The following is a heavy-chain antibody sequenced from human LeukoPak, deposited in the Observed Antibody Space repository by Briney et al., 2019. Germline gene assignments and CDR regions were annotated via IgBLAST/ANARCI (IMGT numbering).Heavy chain of an antibody. CDR2: ISSSSSYI. CDR3: ARVDVSGYYYPPDY. J-gene: IGHJ4*02. Sequence: GGSLRLSCAASGFTFSSYSMNWVRQAPGKGLEWVSSISSSSSYIYYADSVKGRFTISRDNAKNLLYLQMNSLRAEDTAVYYCARVDVSGYYYPPDYWGQGTLVIVSS. CDR1: GFTFSSYS. D-gene: IGHD3-22*01. V-gene: IGHV3-21*01.